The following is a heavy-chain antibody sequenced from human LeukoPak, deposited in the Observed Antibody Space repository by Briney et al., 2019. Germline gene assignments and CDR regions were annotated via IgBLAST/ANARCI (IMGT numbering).Heavy chain of an antibody. V-gene: IGHV4-34*01. CDR3: AREPEPQDYGDTVNAYDL. CDR1: GGSLSGHY. Sequence: SETLSLTRTVYGGSLSGHYWSWIRQSPGRGLEWIGDIHHDERTKYSPSLRSRVTIVLDTSKNEFSLRLTRVTAADTAMYFCAREPEPQDYGDTVNAYDLWGQGTMAIVSS. D-gene: IGHD4-17*01. CDR2: IHHDERT. J-gene: IGHJ3*01.